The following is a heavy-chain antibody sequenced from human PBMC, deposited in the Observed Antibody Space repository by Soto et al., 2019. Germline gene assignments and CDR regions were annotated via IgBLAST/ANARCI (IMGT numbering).Heavy chain of an antibody. D-gene: IGHD6-6*01. J-gene: IGHJ6*02. Sequence: QLQLQESGPGLVKPSETLSLTCTVSGDSIISSNYYWAWIRQSPGKGLEWIGNMYYSGSTYYNLSLKRRVTMSVDTAKNQYSMKIGSVTAADTSVYYCARIVVIAAAPDYYNYCGVDVWGQGTTVTVSS. CDR2: MYYSGST. V-gene: IGHV4-39*01. CDR1: GDSIISSNYY. CDR3: ARIVVIAAAPDYYNYCGVDV.